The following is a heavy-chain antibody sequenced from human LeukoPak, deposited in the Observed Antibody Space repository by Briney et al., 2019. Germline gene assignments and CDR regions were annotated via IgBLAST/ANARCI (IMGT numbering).Heavy chain of an antibody. J-gene: IGHJ5*02. D-gene: IGHD3-10*01. CDR3: AHIRLWFGRPGWFDP. CDR1: GLSLSTSGGG. V-gene: IGHV2-5*02. Sequence: SGPTLVKPTQPLTLTCTFSGLSLSTSGGGVGWIRQPPEKALEWLALIYWDDDKRYSPSLKSRLTITKDTSKNQVVLTMPNMDPVDTATYYCAHIRLWFGRPGWFDPWGQGTLVTVSS. CDR2: IYWDDDK.